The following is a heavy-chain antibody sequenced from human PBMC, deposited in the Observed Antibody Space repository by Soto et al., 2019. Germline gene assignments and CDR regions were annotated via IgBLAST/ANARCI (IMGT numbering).Heavy chain of an antibody. V-gene: IGHV1-2*02. J-gene: IGHJ6*02. CDR2: INPDTDDT. CDR3: ARDYFDRSGLYGMDL. CDR1: GYTFNSYY. D-gene: IGHD3-22*01. Sequence: ASVKVSCKASGYTFNSYYMQWVRQAPGQGLEWMGIINPDTDDTHYAQKFQGRLIMTRDTSINTVYMELSRLTSDDTAVYYCARDYFDRSGLYGMDLWGQGTTVTVSS.